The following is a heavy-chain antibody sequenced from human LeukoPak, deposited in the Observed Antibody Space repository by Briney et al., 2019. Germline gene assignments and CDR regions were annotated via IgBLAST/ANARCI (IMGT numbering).Heavy chain of an antibody. CDR1: GGSISSHY. Sequence: KASETLSLTCTVSGGSISSHYWSWIRQPPGKGLEWIGYIYYSGSTNYNPSLKSRVTISVDTSKNQFSLKLSSVTAADTAVYYCARHVGSSSWYPFDYWGRGTLVTVSS. J-gene: IGHJ4*02. D-gene: IGHD6-13*01. CDR2: IYYSGST. V-gene: IGHV4-59*08. CDR3: ARHVGSSSWYPFDY.